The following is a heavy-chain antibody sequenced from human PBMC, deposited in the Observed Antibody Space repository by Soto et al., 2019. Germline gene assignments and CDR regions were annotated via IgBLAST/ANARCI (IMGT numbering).Heavy chain of an antibody. Sequence: SLRLSCAASGFTFSSYGMHWVRQAPGKGLEWVAVISYDGSNKYYADSVKGRFTISRDNSKNTLYLQMNSLRAEDTAVYYCAKEIAAAVDGGHYYGMDVWGQGTTVTVSS. J-gene: IGHJ6*02. D-gene: IGHD6-13*01. V-gene: IGHV3-30*18. CDR1: GFTFSSYG. CDR2: ISYDGSNK. CDR3: AKEIAAAVDGGHYYGMDV.